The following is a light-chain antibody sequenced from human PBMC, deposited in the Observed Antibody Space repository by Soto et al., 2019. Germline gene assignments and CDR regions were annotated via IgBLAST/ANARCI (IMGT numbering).Light chain of an antibody. CDR3: QQSYSTPLT. Sequence: DIQMTQSPSSLSASVGDRVTITCQASQDISNYLNWYQQKQGKAPKLLIYAASSLQSGVPSRFSGSGSGTDFTLTISSLQPEDFATYYCQQSYSTPLTFGGGTKVDIK. J-gene: IGKJ4*01. CDR2: AAS. V-gene: IGKV1-39*01. CDR1: QDISNY.